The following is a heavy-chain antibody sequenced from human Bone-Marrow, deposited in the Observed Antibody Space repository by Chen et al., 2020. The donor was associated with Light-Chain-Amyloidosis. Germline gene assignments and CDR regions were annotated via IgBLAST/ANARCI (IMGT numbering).Heavy chain of an antibody. D-gene: IGHD2-15*01. CDR2: MSYSGST. Sequence: QLQLQESGPGLVRPSETLSLTCTVSGGSISINSYYWGWIRQPPGQGLEWVGSMSYSGSTYYSPSLKSRVTISVDTPKNQFSLRLNSVTAADTALYYCARMFGFCSGGSCYSAYFDYWGQGALVTVSS. CDR1: GGSISINSYY. V-gene: IGHV4-39*01. J-gene: IGHJ4*02. CDR3: ARMFGFCSGGSCYSAYFDY.